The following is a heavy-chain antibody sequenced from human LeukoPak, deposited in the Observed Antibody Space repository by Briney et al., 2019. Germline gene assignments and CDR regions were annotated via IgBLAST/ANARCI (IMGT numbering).Heavy chain of an antibody. D-gene: IGHD7-27*01. Sequence: GGSLRLSCAASGFTLSSYWMSWVRQAPGKGLEGVANIKQDGSEIYYVDSVKGRFTISRDNTKNSLYLQMNSLRADDTAVYYCARRKLGTLLDYWGQGTLVTVSS. J-gene: IGHJ4*02. CDR1: GFTLSSYW. CDR3: ARRKLGTLLDY. V-gene: IGHV3-7*05. CDR2: IKQDGSEI.